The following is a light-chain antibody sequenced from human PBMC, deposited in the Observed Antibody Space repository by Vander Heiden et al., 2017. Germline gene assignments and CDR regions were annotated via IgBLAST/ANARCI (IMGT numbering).Light chain of an antibody. CDR1: SSDIGAYFF. CDR3: SSYTGASTLV. CDR2: EVN. J-gene: IGLJ3*02. V-gene: IGLV2-14*01. Sequence: QSPLTQPASLSGSLVKSITISCSGTSSDIGAYFFVSCYQQLPGKSPKLIIYEVNNRPSGVVRRFSGSKSGNTASPTISGLQDADEAYYYCSSYTGASTLVFGGGTKVTVL.